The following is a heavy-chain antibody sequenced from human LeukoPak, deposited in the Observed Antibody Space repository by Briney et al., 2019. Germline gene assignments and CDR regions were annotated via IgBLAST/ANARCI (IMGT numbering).Heavy chain of an antibody. CDR2: ISGSSGII. Sequence: GGSLRLSCAASGFTFNTYTMNWVRQAPGKGLEWVSYISGSSGIIDYADSVRGRFTISRDNAKNSLYLQMNSLRAEDTAVYNCARIGYSSSSLDFWGRGTLVTVSS. V-gene: IGHV3-48*04. J-gene: IGHJ4*02. CDR3: ARIGYSSSSLDF. D-gene: IGHD6-6*01. CDR1: GFTFNTYT.